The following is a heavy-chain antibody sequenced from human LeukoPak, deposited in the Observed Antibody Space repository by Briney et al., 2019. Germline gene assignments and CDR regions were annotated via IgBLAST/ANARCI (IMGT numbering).Heavy chain of an antibody. CDR3: ARDLTADY. D-gene: IGHD4/OR15-4a*01. J-gene: IGHJ4*02. V-gene: IGHV4-34*01. CDR2: INHSGST. Sequence: TSKTLSLTCTVSGGSISTYYWSWIRQPPGKGLEWIGEINHSGSTNYNPSLKSRVTISVDTSKNQFSLKLSSVTAADTAVYYCARDLTADYWGQGTLVTVSS. CDR1: GGSISTYY.